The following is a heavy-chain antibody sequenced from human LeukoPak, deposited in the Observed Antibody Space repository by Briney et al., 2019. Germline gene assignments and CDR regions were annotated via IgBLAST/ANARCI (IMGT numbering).Heavy chain of an antibody. Sequence: PGGALRLSCSASGFTFSSYVTHWGRLELGKGVEYVSAISSSGGSTYDADSVKGIFTISRDNSNNTLYLQMSSLRAESTAVYYCVKDSAPYSNGWGFDYWGQGTLVTVSS. CDR1: GFTFSSYV. CDR2: ISSSGGST. D-gene: IGHD6-19*01. V-gene: IGHV3-64D*09. CDR3: VKDSAPYSNGWGFDY. J-gene: IGHJ4*02.